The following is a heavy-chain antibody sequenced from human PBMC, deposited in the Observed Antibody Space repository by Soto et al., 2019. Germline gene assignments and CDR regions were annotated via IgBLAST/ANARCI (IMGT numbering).Heavy chain of an antibody. D-gene: IGHD6-19*01. CDR1: GFTFSSYA. CDR3: AKEGILDSGWYGGYYYYGMDV. J-gene: IGHJ6*02. Sequence: GGSLRLSCAASGFTFSSYAMSWVRQAPGKGLEWVSAISGSGGSTYYADSVKGRFTISRDNSKNTLYLQMNSLRAEDTAVYYCAKEGILDSGWYGGYYYYGMDVWGQGTTVTVSS. CDR2: ISGSGGST. V-gene: IGHV3-23*01.